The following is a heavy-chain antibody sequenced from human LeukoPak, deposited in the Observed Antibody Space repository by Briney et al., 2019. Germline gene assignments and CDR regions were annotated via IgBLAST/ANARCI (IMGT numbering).Heavy chain of an antibody. CDR2: IWYDASDR. CDR1: VFTFSSFG. J-gene: IGHJ5*02. Sequence: PGGSLRLSCAASVFTFSSFGMLGVRQAPGKGLEGVADIWYDASDRYYADSVKGRCTISRDNSKNTLFLQMNSLRDDDTAVYYCVRGVGVSRFNYFDPWGQGTLVVVSS. V-gene: IGHV3-33*01. D-gene: IGHD5-24*01. CDR3: VRGVGVSRFNYFDP.